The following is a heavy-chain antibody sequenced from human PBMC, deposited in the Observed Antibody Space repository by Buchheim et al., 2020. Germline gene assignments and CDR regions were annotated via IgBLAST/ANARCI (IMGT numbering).Heavy chain of an antibody. D-gene: IGHD5-18*01. CDR1: GGSISSGDYY. V-gene: IGHV4-30-4*01. J-gene: IGHJ6*02. Sequence: QVQLQESGPGLVKPSQTLSLPCTVSGGSISSGDYYWSWIRQPPGKGLEWIGYIYYSGSTYYNPSLKSRVTISVDTSKNQLPLKLSSVTAADTAVYYCARDRVQLWLESDYYYGMDVWGQGTT. CDR2: IYYSGST. CDR3: ARDRVQLWLESDYYYGMDV.